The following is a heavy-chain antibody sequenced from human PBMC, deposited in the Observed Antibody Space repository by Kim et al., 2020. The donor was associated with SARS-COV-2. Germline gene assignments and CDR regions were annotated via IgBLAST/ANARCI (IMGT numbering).Heavy chain of an antibody. J-gene: IGHJ5*02. Sequence: QGRVTITRDTSASTAYMELSSLRSEDTAVYYCARDENCSSTSCYAYNWFDPWGQGTLVTVSS. CDR3: ARDENCSSTSCYAYNWFDP. V-gene: IGHV1-3*01. D-gene: IGHD2-2*01.